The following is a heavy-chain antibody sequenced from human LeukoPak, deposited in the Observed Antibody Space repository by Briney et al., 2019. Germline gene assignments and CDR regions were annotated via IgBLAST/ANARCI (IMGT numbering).Heavy chain of an antibody. J-gene: IGHJ4*02. Sequence: SETLSLTCTVSGGSISSSSDYWGWIRQAPGKGLEWIGSIYYHENTYYNSSLKSRVTISVDTSKNQFSLMLNSVTAADTALYFCARARLSIVRGITNFDYWGQGTVVTVSS. CDR3: ARARLSIVRGITNFDY. CDR1: GGSISSSSDY. CDR2: IYYHENT. D-gene: IGHD3-10*01. V-gene: IGHV4-39*01.